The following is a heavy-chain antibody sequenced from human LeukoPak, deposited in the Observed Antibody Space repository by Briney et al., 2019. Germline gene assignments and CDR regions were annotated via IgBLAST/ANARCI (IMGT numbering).Heavy chain of an antibody. CDR1: GYTFTGYY. V-gene: IGHV1-2*02. CDR3: ARGFIGTGGDY. Sequence: GASVKVSCKASGYTFTGYYMHWVRRAPGQGLEWMGWINPNSGDTNYAQKFQGRVTMTTDTSISTAYMELSGLISDDTAVYFCARGFIGTGGDYWGQGTLVTVSS. D-gene: IGHD1-1*01. CDR2: INPNSGDT. J-gene: IGHJ4*02.